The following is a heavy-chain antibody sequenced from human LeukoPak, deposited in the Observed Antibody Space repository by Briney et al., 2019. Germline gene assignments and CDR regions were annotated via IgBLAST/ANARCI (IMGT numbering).Heavy chain of an antibody. CDR2: IGPTGES. V-gene: IGHV3-13*01. CDR3: VRAGYSSGWYRFDY. D-gene: IGHD6-19*01. Sequence: GGSLRLSCVASGFTFINYDMHWVRQATGKGLEWVSSIGPTGESYYPGSVKGRLTISRENARNSLHLQMNSLKVGDTAVYYCVRAGYSSGWYRFDYWGQGILVTVSS. J-gene: IGHJ4*02. CDR1: GFTFINYD.